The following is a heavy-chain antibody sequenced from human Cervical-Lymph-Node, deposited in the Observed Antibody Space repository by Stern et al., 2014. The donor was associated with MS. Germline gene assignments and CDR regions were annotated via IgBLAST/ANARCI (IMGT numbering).Heavy chain of an antibody. J-gene: IGHJ4*02. D-gene: IGHD3-3*01. CDR1: GGSISSYY. Sequence: QVQLQESGPGLVKPSETLSLTCSVSGGSISSYYWNWIRQPPGKGLEWIANVHYSGTPNYNPSLKSRVTIFLDPSMNKNSLKLTSVTAADTAVYYCAGSGTYYPDYWGQGILVTVSS. CDR2: VHYSGTP. CDR3: AGSGTYYPDY. V-gene: IGHV4-59*08.